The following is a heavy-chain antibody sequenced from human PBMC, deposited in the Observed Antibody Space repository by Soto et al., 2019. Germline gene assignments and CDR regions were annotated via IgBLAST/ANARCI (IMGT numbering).Heavy chain of an antibody. D-gene: IGHD3-22*01. CDR1: GYPFTGYY. Sequence: GASVKVSCKASGYPFTGYYMHWVRQAPGQGLEWMGWINPNSGGTNYAQKFQGRVTMTRDTSISTAYMEMSRLRSDDTAVYYCARERAISLVVYRGGMDVWGQGTTVTVS. J-gene: IGHJ6*02. CDR3: ARERAISLVVYRGGMDV. CDR2: INPNSGGT. V-gene: IGHV1-2*02.